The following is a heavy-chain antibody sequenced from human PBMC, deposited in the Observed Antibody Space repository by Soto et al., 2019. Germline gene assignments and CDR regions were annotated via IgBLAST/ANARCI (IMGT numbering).Heavy chain of an antibody. CDR2: ISSDGRKE. Sequence: QEQLVESGGGVVQPGRSLRLSCAASGFSFRTYAMHWVRQAPGKGLEWVAVISSDGRKEFYVDSVKGRFTISRDNSKNSLYRQMNSPRAEDSARYYCARDNGGYWGQGSLVTVSS. D-gene: IGHD3-16*01. V-gene: IGHV3-30*04. CDR3: ARDNGGY. J-gene: IGHJ4*02. CDR1: GFSFRTYA.